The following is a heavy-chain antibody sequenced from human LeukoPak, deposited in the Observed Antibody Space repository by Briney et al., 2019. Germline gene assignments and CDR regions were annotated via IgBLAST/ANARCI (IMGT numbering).Heavy chain of an antibody. V-gene: IGHV4-34*01. D-gene: IGHD2-2*01. J-gene: IGHJ4*02. CDR3: ARGRTDIVVVPAAIRRRFDY. CDR1: GGSFSGYY. CDR2: INHSGST. Sequence: PSETLSLTCAVYGGSFSGYYWSWIRQPPGKGLEWIGEINHSGSTNYNPSLKSRVTISVDTSKNQFSLKLSSVTAADTAVYYCARGRTDIVVVPAAIRRRFDYWGQGTLVTVSS.